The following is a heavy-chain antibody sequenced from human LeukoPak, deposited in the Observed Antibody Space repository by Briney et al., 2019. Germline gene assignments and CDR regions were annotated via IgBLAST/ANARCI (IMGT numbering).Heavy chain of an antibody. CDR1: GFTFSDYY. V-gene: IGHV3-11*06. CDR2: ISSSSSYT. Sequence: GGSLRLSCAASGFTFSDYYMSWIRQAPGKGLEWVSYISSSSSYTNYADSVKGRFTISRDNAKNSLYVQMNSLRAEDTAVYYCARDLVAAAGTFDYWGQGTLVTVSS. J-gene: IGHJ4*02. D-gene: IGHD6-13*01. CDR3: ARDLVAAAGTFDY.